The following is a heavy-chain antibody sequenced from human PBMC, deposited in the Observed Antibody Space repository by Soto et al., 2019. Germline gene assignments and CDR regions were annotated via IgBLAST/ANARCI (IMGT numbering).Heavy chain of an antibody. V-gene: IGHV1-69*12. CDR2: IIAIFDKA. CDR1: GGRFNTNA. J-gene: IGHJ4*02. CDR3: TREAHGGNFES. Sequence: QVQLVQSGAEVKKPGSSVKVSCKVSGGRFNTNAISWLRQAPGQGLEWVGGIIAIFDKANYAQKFQDRVTMTADESTSTAYMELSSLRSDDTAVYFCTREAHGGNFESWGQGTLVTVSS. D-gene: IGHD2-15*01.